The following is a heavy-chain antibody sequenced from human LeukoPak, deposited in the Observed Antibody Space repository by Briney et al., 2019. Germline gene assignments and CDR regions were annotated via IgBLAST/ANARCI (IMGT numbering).Heavy chain of an antibody. CDR1: GFTFSNYG. V-gene: IGHV3-30*02. CDR3: AKDFDRVSSAYYYDY. D-gene: IGHD3-9*01. Sequence: GGSLRLSCAASGFTFSNYGMYWVRQAPGKGLEWVAFIRYDGSSKYYADSVKGRFTISRDNSKNTLYLQMNSLRAEDTAVYYCAKDFDRVSSAYYYDYWGQGTLVTVSS. J-gene: IGHJ4*02. CDR2: IRYDGSSK.